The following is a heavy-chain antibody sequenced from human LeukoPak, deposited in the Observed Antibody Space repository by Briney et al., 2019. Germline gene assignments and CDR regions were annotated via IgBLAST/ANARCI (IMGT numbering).Heavy chain of an antibody. CDR3: ARSKRGDYDILTGYYLDY. CDR2: INPNSGGT. V-gene: IGHV1-2*04. D-gene: IGHD3-9*01. Sequence: ASVTVSCKASGYTFTGYYMHWVRQAPGQGLEWMGWINPNSGGTNYAQKVQGWVTMTRDTSISTAYMELSRLRSDDTAVYYCARSKRGDYDILTGYYLDYWGQGTLVTVSS. J-gene: IGHJ4*02. CDR1: GYTFTGYY.